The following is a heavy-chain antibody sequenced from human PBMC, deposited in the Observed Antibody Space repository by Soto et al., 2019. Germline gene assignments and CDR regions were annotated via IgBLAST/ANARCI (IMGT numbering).Heavy chain of an antibody. CDR2: ISAGGNLI. J-gene: IGHJ4*01. CDR3: AKRQGIGAAAKNFDF. V-gene: IGHV3-23*01. CDR1: GFIFSNHA. Sequence: GGSLRLSCAASGFIFSNHAMSWVRQVPGKGLEWVSGISAGGNLIYYADSVRGRFTMSRDNSKNMLYLQMNSLRAEDTAVYFCAKRQGIGAAAKNFDFWGHGARVTVSS. D-gene: IGHD6-13*01.